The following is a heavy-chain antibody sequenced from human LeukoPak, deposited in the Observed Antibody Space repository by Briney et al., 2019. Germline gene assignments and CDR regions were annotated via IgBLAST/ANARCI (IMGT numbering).Heavy chain of an antibody. D-gene: IGHD2-2*01. CDR1: GGSFSGYY. V-gene: IGHV4-34*01. Sequence: ASETLSLTCAVYGGSFSGYYWSWIRQPPGKGLEWIGEINHSGSTNYNPSLKSRVTISVDTSKNQFSLKLSSVTAADTAVYYCARHSRLGYCSSTSCAPRWFDPWGQGTLVTVSP. CDR2: INHSGST. CDR3: ARHSRLGYCSSTSCAPRWFDP. J-gene: IGHJ5*02.